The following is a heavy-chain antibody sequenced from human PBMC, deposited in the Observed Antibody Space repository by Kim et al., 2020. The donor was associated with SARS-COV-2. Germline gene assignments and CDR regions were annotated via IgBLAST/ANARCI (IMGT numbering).Heavy chain of an antibody. D-gene: IGHD6-19*01. J-gene: IGHJ4*02. V-gene: IGHV3-49*04. Sequence: GGSLRLSCTASGFTFGDYAMSWVRQAPGKGLEWVGFIRSKAYGGTTEYAASVKGRFTISRDDSKSIAYLQMNSLKTEDTAVYYCTRVSSGWYGGFDYWGQGTLVTVSS. CDR3: TRVSSGWYGGFDY. CDR1: GFTFGDYA. CDR2: IRSKAYGGTT.